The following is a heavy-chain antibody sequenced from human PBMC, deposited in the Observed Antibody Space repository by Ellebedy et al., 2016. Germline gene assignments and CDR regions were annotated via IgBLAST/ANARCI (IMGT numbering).Heavy chain of an antibody. V-gene: IGHV1-46*04. CDR3: ASQGASLDAFDI. Sequence: ASVKVSCKASGYTFTSYYMHWVRQAPGQGLEWMGIINPSGGSTSYAQKLQGRVTITRDTSTSTVYIELSSLRSEYTAVYHCASQGASLDAFDIWGQGTMVTVSS. CDR2: INPSGGST. J-gene: IGHJ3*02. CDR1: GYTFTSYY.